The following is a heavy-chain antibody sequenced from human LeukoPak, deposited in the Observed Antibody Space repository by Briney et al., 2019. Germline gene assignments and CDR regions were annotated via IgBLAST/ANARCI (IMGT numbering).Heavy chain of an antibody. CDR1: GFTFDDYG. J-gene: IGHJ4*02. V-gene: IGHV3-20*04. D-gene: IGHD1-26*01. CDR2: INWNGGST. Sequence: GGTLRLSCAASGFTFDDYGMSWVRHAPGKGLEGVSGINWNGGSTVYADSVKGRFTISRDNANTSLYLQMNSLRAEDTALYYCARDLVVGATGFDYWGQGTLVTVSS. CDR3: ARDLVVGATGFDY.